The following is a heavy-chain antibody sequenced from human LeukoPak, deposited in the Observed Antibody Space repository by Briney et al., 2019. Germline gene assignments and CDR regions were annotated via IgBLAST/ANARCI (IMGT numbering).Heavy chain of an antibody. CDR2: ISETGGGT. V-gene: IGHV3-23*01. CDR3: AKNYYASTGYDY. Sequence: GGSLRLSCAASGFTFSSYSMNWVRQAPGKGLEWVSAISETGGGTYYADSVKGRFTISRDNSRNTLYLQMNSLRAEDTALYYCAKNYYASTGYDYWGQGTLVTVSS. CDR1: GFTFSSYS. J-gene: IGHJ4*02. D-gene: IGHD3-22*01.